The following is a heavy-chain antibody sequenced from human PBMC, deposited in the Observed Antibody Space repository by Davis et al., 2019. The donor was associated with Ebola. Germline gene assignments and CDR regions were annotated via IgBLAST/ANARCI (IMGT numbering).Heavy chain of an antibody. CDR3: TRDRAYKCFDL. V-gene: IGHV3-21*05. Sequence: PGGSLRLSCAASGFTFSTYGMTWVRQAPGKGLEWVSHINSGGSYISYTDSVKGRFIISRDNAKKSLYLQMNSLRVEDTAIYYCTRDRAYKCFDLWGQGTLVTVSS. CDR1: GFTFSTYG. CDR2: INSGGSYI. J-gene: IGHJ5*02.